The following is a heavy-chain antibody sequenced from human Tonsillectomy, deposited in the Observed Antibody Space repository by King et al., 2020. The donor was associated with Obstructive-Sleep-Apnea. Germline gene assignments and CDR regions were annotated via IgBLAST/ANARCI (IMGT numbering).Heavy chain of an antibody. V-gene: IGHV3-48*01. CDR1: GFNFGTYG. CDR2: ITSTSDTV. D-gene: IGHD3-9*01. J-gene: IGHJ5*02. Sequence: VQLVESGGGLVQPGGSLRLSCAASGFNFGTYGLNWVRQAPGKGLEWISYITSTSDTVYYAASVRGRFTISRDNAKNSLYLHMNSRRVEDSALFYCASYLKDGLHPWGQGTLLIVSS. CDR3: ASYLKDGLHP.